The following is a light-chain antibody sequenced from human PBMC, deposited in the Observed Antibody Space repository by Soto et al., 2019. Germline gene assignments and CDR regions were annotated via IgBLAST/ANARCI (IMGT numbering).Light chain of an antibody. CDR1: SSDVGSYNL. CDR3: CSYAVSSTL. Sequence: QSALTQPASVSGSPGQSITVSCTGTSSDVGSYNLVSWYQQYPGKAPKLMIYEGNKQPSGVSNRFSGSKSGNTASLTISGLQAEDEADYYCCSYAVSSTLFGGGTKVTVL. CDR2: EGN. J-gene: IGLJ2*01. V-gene: IGLV2-23*01.